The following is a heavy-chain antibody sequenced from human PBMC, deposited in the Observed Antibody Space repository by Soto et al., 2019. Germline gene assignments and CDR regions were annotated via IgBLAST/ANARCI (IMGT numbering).Heavy chain of an antibody. J-gene: IGHJ4*02. D-gene: IGHD2-15*01. CDR3: ARHTPAISISDH. Sequence: QLQLQESGPGLVKPSETLSLTCTVSGGSISGSSYYWGWIRQPPGKGLEWIGSIYYSGSTYYNPSLKGRVTISVDTSKNQFSLKLSSVTAADTAVYYCARHTPAISISDHWGQGTLVTVSS. CDR1: GGSISGSSYY. CDR2: IYYSGST. V-gene: IGHV4-39*01.